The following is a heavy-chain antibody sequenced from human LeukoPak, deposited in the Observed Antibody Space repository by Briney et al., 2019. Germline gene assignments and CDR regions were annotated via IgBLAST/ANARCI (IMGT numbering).Heavy chain of an antibody. Sequence: SETLSLTCTVSGVSITSYYWSWTRQPPGKGLECIGYIYFSGNTNYNPSLKSRVTISVDTSKNQFSLHLTSVTAADTAVYYCGRHNYGSGSHYPHFDYWGPGTLVTVSS. CDR3: GRHNYGSGSHYPHFDY. CDR1: GVSITSYY. J-gene: IGHJ4*02. D-gene: IGHD3-10*01. V-gene: IGHV4-59*01. CDR2: IYFSGNT.